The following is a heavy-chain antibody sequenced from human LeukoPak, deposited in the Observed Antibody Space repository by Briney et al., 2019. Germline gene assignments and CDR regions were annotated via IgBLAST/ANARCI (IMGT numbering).Heavy chain of an antibody. CDR2: IYYSGNT. J-gene: IGHJ4*02. D-gene: IGHD6-13*01. CDR3: ARHSSSWNPPDY. CDR1: GGSISSYY. V-gene: IGHV4-59*08. Sequence: SETLSLTCIVSGGSISSYYWSWTRQPPGKGLEWIEYIYYSGNTNYNPSLKSRVTISVDTSKNQFSLRLSSVTAADTAVYYCARHSSSWNPPDYWGQGTLVTVSS.